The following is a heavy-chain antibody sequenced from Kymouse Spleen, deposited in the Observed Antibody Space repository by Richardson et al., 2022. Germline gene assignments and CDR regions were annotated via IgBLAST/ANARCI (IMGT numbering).Heavy chain of an antibody. D-gene: IGHD2-2*02. J-gene: IGHJ6*02. V-gene: IGHV3-30*18. CDR3: AKGGYCSSTSCYPYYYYYGMDV. CDR1: GFTFSSYG. Sequence: QVQLVESGGGVVQPGRSLRLSCAASGFTFSSYGMHWVRQAPGKGLEWVAVISYDGSNKYYADSVKGRFTISRDNSKNTLYLQMNSLRAEDTAVYYCAKGGYCSSTSCYPYYYYYGMDVWGQGTTVTVSS. CDR2: ISYDGSNK.